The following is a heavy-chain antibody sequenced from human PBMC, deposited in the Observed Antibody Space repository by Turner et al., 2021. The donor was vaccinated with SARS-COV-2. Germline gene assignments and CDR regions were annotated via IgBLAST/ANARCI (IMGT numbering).Heavy chain of an antibody. CDR3: AATTPHAVTNNWFDP. D-gene: IGHD4-17*01. Sequence: QVQLVQSGAEVKKPGASVKVSGKVSGYTLTELSMHWVRQAPGKGLEWMGGFDPEDGETICAQKFQGRVTMTEDTSTDTAYMELSSLRSKDTAVYYYAATTPHAVTNNWFDPWGQGTLVTVSS. CDR2: FDPEDGET. CDR1: GYTLTELS. V-gene: IGHV1-24*01. J-gene: IGHJ5*02.